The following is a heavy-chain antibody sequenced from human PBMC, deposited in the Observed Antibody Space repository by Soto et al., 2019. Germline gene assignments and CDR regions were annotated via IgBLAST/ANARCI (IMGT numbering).Heavy chain of an antibody. D-gene: IGHD2-21*01. CDR1: GYNFITKA. J-gene: IGHJ4*02. CDR3: ARDPGDGHYFDY. Sequence: GASVKVSCKASGYNFITKAVHWVRQAPGQSLERMGLVNPDSGNTKYSQKLQGRVTITRDTSANTAYMELSSLRSEDTAVYYCARDPGDGHYFDYWGQGALVTVSS. V-gene: IGHV1-3*01. CDR2: VNPDSGNT.